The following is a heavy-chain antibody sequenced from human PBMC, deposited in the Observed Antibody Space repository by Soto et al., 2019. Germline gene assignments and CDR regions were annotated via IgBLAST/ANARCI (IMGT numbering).Heavy chain of an antibody. D-gene: IGHD3-16*01. CDR1: GGSISSGDYY. J-gene: IGHJ6*02. CDR3: ARRPLWYYGMDV. V-gene: IGHV4-30-4*01. CDR2: ISYTGTT. Sequence: LSLTCTVSGGSISSGDYYWSWIRQPPGKGLEWIGDISYTGTTSYNPILKSRINLSTDTPKNQFSLELSSVTAADTAVYYCARRPLWYYGMDVWGRGTTVTVSS.